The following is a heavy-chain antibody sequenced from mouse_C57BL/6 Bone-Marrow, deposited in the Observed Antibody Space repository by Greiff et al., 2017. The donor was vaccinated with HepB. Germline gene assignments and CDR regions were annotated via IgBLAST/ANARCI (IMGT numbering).Heavy chain of an antibody. CDR1: GYTFTSYW. CDR2: IHPNSGST. Sequence: VQLQQPGAELVKPGASVKLSCKASGYTFTSYWMHWVKQRPGQGLEWIGMIHPNSGSTNYNKKFKSKATLTVDKSSSTAYMQLSSLTSEDSAVYYCARGSSPYYYAMDYWGQGTSVTVSS. V-gene: IGHV1-64*01. J-gene: IGHJ4*01. CDR3: ARGSSPYYYAMDY. D-gene: IGHD1-1*01.